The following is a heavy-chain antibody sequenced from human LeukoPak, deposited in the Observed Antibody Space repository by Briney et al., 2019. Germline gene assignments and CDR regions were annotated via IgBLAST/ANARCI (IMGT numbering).Heavy chain of an antibody. CDR2: VSSSGTTM. V-gene: IGHV3-48*03. D-gene: IGHD2-2*01. Sequence: GGSLRLSCAASGFTFNTYEMSWVRQAPGEGLEWVSCVSSSGTTMYHADSVKGRFTISRDNAKNSLYLQMNSLRAEDAAVYYCARRYCSSASCLFDYWGQGTLVTASS. J-gene: IGHJ4*02. CDR3: ARRYCSSASCLFDY. CDR1: GFTFNTYE.